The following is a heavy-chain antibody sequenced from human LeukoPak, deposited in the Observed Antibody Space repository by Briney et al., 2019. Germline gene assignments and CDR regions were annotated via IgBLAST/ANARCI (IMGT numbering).Heavy chain of an antibody. CDR2: IYYSGST. Sequence: SETLSLTCAVSGYSISGYYWSWIRQPPGKGLEWIGYIYYSGSTNYNPSLKSRVTISVDTSKNQFSLKLSSVTAADTAIYYCARLSTGSSGYDFDFWGQGTLVTVSS. CDR1: GYSISGYY. CDR3: ARLSTGSSGYDFDF. D-gene: IGHD3-22*01. V-gene: IGHV4-59*08. J-gene: IGHJ4*02.